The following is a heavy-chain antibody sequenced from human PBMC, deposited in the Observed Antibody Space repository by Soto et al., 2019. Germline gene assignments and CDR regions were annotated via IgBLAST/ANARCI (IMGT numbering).Heavy chain of an antibody. CDR1: GGIFHGYG. J-gene: IGHJ4*02. CDR3: ARDGIGGTVFRGYLDY. D-gene: IGHD1-7*01. CDR2: IRFDGSNE. V-gene: IGHV3-33*01. Sequence: QEQLVESGGGVVQPGTSLRLSSAVPGGIFHGYGMHWVRQAPGKGLEWVAIIRFDGSNEEYADSVKGRFTISRDNSKNTLYLQMNTLGAEDTAVYYCARDGIGGTVFRGYLDYWGRGTVVTVSS.